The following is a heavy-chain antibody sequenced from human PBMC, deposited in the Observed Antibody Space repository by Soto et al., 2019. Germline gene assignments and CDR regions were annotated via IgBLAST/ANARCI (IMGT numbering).Heavy chain of an antibody. CDR1: GFTFSDYA. CDR2: VSHDGRNT. Sequence: VQLVESGGGVVQPGRSLRLSCAASGFTFSDYAMHWVRQAPGKGLEWVAVVSHDGRNTHYADCVKGRFTISRDSSKNTVTLEMTSLGAEDTAVYYFAKGGRQWLVTSDFNYWGQGALVTVSS. D-gene: IGHD6-19*01. V-gene: IGHV3-30*18. J-gene: IGHJ4*02. CDR3: AKGGRQWLVTSDFNY.